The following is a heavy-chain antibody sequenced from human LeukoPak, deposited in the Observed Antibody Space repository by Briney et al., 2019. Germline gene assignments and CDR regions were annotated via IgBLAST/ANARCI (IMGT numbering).Heavy chain of an antibody. CDR3: ARSRAFNSGAFDP. V-gene: IGHV4-61*01. CDR1: GASLSSASY. J-gene: IGHJ5*02. CDR2: IYNGVHT. Sequence: PETLSLTCTVSGASLSSASYWTWIRQPPGKGVEWIAHIYNGVHTNYNPSLTSRVTLSVDTSKNQFSLRLNSVTAADTAVYYCARSRAFNSGAFDPWGQGSLVTVSS. D-gene: IGHD1-26*01.